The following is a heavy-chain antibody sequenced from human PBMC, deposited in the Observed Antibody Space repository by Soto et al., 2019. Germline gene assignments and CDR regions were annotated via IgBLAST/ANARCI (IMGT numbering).Heavy chain of an antibody. V-gene: IGHV4-30-4*01. D-gene: IGHD3-22*01. CDR1: GGSISSGDYY. CDR2: IYYSGST. Sequence: PSETLSLTCTVSGGSISSGDYYWSWIRQPPGKGLEWIGYIYYSGSTYYNPSLKSRVTISVDTSKNQFSLKLSSVTAADTAVYNCARGQQYYYDSSGYHYPLDYWGQGTLVTVSS. J-gene: IGHJ4*02. CDR3: ARGQQYYYDSSGYHYPLDY.